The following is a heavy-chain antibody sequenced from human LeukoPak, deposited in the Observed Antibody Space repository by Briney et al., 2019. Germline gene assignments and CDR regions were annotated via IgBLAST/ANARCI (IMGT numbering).Heavy chain of an antibody. CDR1: GGSISSYY. CDR2: IYYSGST. CDR3: ARGLLDGYTHPAAFDI. Sequence: SETLSLTCTVSGGSISSYYWSWIRQPPGKGLEWIGYIYYSGSTNYNPSLKSRVTISVDTSKNRFSLKLSSVTAADTAVYYCARGLLDGYTHPAAFDIWGQGTMVTVSS. J-gene: IGHJ3*02. D-gene: IGHD5-24*01. V-gene: IGHV4-59*01.